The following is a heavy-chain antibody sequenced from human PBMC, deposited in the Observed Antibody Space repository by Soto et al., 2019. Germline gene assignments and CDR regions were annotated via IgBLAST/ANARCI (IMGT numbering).Heavy chain of an antibody. CDR2: ISGSGAST. CDR3: VKGRCTSCHGYS. Sequence: EVQLLESGGGLVQPGGSLRLSCAASGFTFSDHAMSWVRQAPGRGLEWVSVISGSGASTYHADSVKGRFTVSRDNSKNTLYLQMNSLIVADTAVFYCVKGRCTSCHGYSWGQGTLVTVSS. V-gene: IGHV3-23*01. D-gene: IGHD2-2*01. CDR1: GFTFSDHA. J-gene: IGHJ4*02.